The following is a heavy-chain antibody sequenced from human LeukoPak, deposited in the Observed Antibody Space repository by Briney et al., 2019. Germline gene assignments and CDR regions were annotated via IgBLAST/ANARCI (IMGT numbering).Heavy chain of an antibody. CDR2: IYSGGST. V-gene: IGHV3-53*01. Sequence: PGGSLRLSCAASGFTFSSYAMSWVRQAPGKGLEWVSVIYSGGSTYYADSVKGRFTISRDNSKNTLYLQMNSLRAEDTAVYYCARVGLGYSYGFDYWGQGTLVTVSS. J-gene: IGHJ4*02. D-gene: IGHD5-18*01. CDR3: ARVGLGYSYGFDY. CDR1: GFTFSSYA.